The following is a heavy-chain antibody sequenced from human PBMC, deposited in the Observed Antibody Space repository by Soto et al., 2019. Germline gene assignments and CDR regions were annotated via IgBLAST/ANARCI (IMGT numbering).Heavy chain of an antibody. D-gene: IGHD3-10*01. CDR2: IIPIFGTA. CDR3: ARDRRPYYYGSSSPTRSLFDS. CDR1: GGTFSSYA. J-gene: IGHJ4*02. Sequence: QVQLVQSGAEVKKPGSSVKVSCKASGGTFSSYAISWVRQAPGQGLEWMGGIIPIFGTANDAQKFQGRVTVTADESTSTAHMGSSSLRSGDTAVYSGARDRRPYYYGSSSPTRSLFDSWCQATLVTVSS. V-gene: IGHV1-69*01.